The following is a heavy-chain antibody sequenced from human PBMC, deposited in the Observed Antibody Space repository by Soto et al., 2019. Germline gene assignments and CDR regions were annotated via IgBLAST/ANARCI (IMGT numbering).Heavy chain of an antibody. CDR3: ASQASGWYPDY. D-gene: IGHD6-19*01. J-gene: IGHJ4*02. Sequence: QVQLQESGPGLVKPSQTLSLTCTVSGGSISSGGYYWSWLRQHPGKGLEWIGYIFDSGTTYYNPPRKSRVTISVAPSKSQFSLRLTSVTATDTAVYYCASQASGWYPDYWGQGTLVTVSS. CDR1: GGSISSGGYY. CDR2: IFDSGTT. V-gene: IGHV4-31*03.